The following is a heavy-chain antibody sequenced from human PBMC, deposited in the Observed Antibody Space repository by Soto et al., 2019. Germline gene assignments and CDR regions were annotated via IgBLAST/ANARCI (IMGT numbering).Heavy chain of an antibody. CDR1: GFTFSSYG. J-gene: IGHJ4*02. CDR3: AKDKDDYGDYVY. V-gene: IGHV3-30*18. CDR2: ISYDGSNK. D-gene: IGHD4-17*01. Sequence: QVQLVESGGGGVQPGRSLRLSCAASGFTFSSYGMHWVRQAPGKGLEWVAVISYDGSNKYYADSVKGRFTISRDNSKNTLYLQMNSLRAEDTAVYYCAKDKDDYGDYVYWGQGTLVTVSS.